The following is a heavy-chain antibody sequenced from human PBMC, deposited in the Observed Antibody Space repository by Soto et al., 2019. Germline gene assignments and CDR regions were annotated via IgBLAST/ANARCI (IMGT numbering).Heavy chain of an antibody. J-gene: IGHJ3*02. CDR2: IIPILGIA. CDR3: AKPCGVDALDI. CDR1: GGAFSSYT. Sequence: KVSGKASGGAFSSYTISWVRQAPGQGLEWMGRIIPILGIANYAQKFQGRVTITADKSTSTAYMELSSLRSEDTAVYYCAKPCGVDALDISAQGTTVTGSS. V-gene: IGHV1-69*02. D-gene: IGHD2-8*01.